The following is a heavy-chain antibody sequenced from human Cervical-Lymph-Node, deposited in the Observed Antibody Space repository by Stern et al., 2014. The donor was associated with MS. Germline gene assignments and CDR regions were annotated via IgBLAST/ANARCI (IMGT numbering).Heavy chain of an antibody. CDR1: GYSFTSYW. CDR3: ARHCAKREQCAFDY. J-gene: IGHJ4*02. CDR2: MYPGDSDT. D-gene: IGHD6-19*01. Sequence: EDQLVESGAEVKKPGESLKISCKGFGYSFTSYWIGWGRQMPGKGLEWMGIMYPGDSDTRYSPSFQGQVTISADKSISTAYLQWSSLKASDTAMYYCARHCAKREQCAFDYRGQGTLVTVSS. V-gene: IGHV5-51*01.